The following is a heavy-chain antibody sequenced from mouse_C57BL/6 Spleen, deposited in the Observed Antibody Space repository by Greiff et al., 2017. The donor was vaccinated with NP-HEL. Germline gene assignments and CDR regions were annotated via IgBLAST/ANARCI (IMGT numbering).Heavy chain of an antibody. V-gene: IGHV1-19*01. D-gene: IGHD1-1*01. CDR3: ARRGGSSYGNFDY. Sequence: EVQLQQSGPVLVKPGASVKMSCKASGYTFTDYYMNWVKQSHGKSLEWIGVINPYNGGTSYNQKFKGKATLTVDKSSSTAYMELNSLTSEDSAVYYCARRGGSSYGNFDYWGQGTTLTVSS. CDR2: INPYNGGT. J-gene: IGHJ2*01. CDR1: GYTFTDYY.